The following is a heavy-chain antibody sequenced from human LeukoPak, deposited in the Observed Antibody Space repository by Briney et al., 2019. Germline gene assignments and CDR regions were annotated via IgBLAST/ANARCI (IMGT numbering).Heavy chain of an antibody. CDR2: ISWNSGSI. CDR3: AKDINAGHTRWELLDY. CDR1: GFTFDDYA. J-gene: IGHJ4*02. D-gene: IGHD1-26*01. Sequence: GGSLRLSCAASGFTFDDYAMHWVRHAPGKGLEWVPGISWNSGSIGYADSVKGRFTISRDDAKNSLYLQMNSLRAEDTALYYCAKDINAGHTRWELLDYWGQGTLVTVSS. V-gene: IGHV3-9*01.